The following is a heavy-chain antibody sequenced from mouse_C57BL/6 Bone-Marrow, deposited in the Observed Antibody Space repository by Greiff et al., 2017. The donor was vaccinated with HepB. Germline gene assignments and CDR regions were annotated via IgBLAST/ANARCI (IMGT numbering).Heavy chain of an antibody. V-gene: IGHV1-52*01. J-gene: IGHJ3*01. CDR1: GYTFTSYW. D-gene: IGHD4-1*01. CDR3: ARKGNWGFAY. CDR2: IDPSDSET. Sequence: VKLQQPGAELVRPGSSVKLSCKASGYTFTSYWMHWVKQRPIQGLEWIGNIDPSDSETHYNQKFKDKATLTVDKSSSTAYMQLSSLTSEDSAVYYCARKGNWGFAYWGQGTLVTVSA.